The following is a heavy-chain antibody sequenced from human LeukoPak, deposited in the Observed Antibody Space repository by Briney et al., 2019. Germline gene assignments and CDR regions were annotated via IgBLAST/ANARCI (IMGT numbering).Heavy chain of an antibody. D-gene: IGHD6-19*01. J-gene: IGHJ3*02. Sequence: PSETLSLTCTVSGGSITNYYWSWIRQPPGKGLEWIGYIHYSGSTKYKSSLKSRVTISVDTSKKQFALKRNSVTAEDAAVYYCAKSIAVQGAFDIWGQGTMVTVSS. CDR1: GGSITNYY. V-gene: IGHV4-59*01. CDR3: AKSIAVQGAFDI. CDR2: IHYSGST.